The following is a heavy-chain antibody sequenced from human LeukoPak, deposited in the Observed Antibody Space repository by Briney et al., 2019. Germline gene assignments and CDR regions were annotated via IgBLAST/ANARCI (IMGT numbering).Heavy chain of an antibody. J-gene: IGHJ4*02. V-gene: IGHV3-74*01. D-gene: IGHD3-16*01. Sequence: GGSLRLSCAASGFTFSSYWMHWVRQAPGKGPVWVSRVDVHGQGTAYADSVKGRFTISRDNAKNTLSLQMNSLSAEDTAVYYCARSRLGEFGPPIDYWGQGTLVTVSS. CDR2: VDVHGQGT. CDR3: ARSRLGEFGPPIDY. CDR1: GFTFSSYW.